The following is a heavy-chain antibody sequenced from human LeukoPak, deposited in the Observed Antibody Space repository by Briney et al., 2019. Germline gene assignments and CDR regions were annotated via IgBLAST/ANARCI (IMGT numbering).Heavy chain of an antibody. D-gene: IGHD2-8*02. V-gene: IGHV4-39*01. J-gene: IGHJ5*02. CDR3: ARRTVPGGGNWFDP. Sequence: SETLSLTCSVSGGSINSDSSYWEWIRQPPGKGLEWIGTIYHTGDTYYKSSLKSRVTISVDTSNKRFSLRLTSVTAADTAVYFCARRTVPGGGNWFDPWGQGTLVIVSS. CDR2: IYHTGDT. CDR1: GGSINSDSSY.